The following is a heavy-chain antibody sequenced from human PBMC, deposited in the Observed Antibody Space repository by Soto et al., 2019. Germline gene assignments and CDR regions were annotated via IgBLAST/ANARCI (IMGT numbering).Heavy chain of an antibody. CDR3: ARGGIVATFRPRGCDP. CDR1: GGTFSSYA. J-gene: IGHJ5*02. D-gene: IGHD5-12*01. V-gene: IGHV1-69*12. Sequence: QVQLVQSGAEVKKPGSSVKVSCKASGGTFSSYAISWVRQAPGQGLEWMGGIIPIFGTANYAQKYQGRVTMTADASTRTAYMELSRLRSEDTAVYYCARGGIVATFRPRGCDPWGQGTLVTVPS. CDR2: IIPIFGTA.